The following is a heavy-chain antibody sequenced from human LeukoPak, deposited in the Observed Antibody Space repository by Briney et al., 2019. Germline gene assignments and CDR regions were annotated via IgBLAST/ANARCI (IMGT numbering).Heavy chain of an antibody. Sequence: PGGSLRLSCAASGFTFSSDWMSWVRQAPGKGLEWVAIIKQDGTEKYYVDSVKGRFTISRDNAKNSLYLQMNSLRAEDTAVYYCARGVGATHFDYWGQGTLVTVSS. CDR1: GFTFSSDW. D-gene: IGHD1-26*01. CDR3: ARGVGATHFDY. J-gene: IGHJ4*02. V-gene: IGHV3-7*04. CDR2: IKQDGTEK.